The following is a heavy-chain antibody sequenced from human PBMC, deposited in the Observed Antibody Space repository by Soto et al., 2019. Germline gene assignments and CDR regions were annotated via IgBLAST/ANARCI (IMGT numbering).Heavy chain of an antibody. D-gene: IGHD2-2*01. V-gene: IGHV3-74*01. CDR1: GFTFSSYW. CDR3: ARGGSTSPNGMDV. J-gene: IGHJ6*02. CDR2: VSTDGRTT. Sequence: HPGGSLRLSCAASGFTFSSYWMHWVRQAPGKGLVWVSRVSTDGRTTNYADSVKGRFTISRDNAKNTLYLQMNSLRAEDMAVYYCARGGSTSPNGMDVWGQGTMVTVSS.